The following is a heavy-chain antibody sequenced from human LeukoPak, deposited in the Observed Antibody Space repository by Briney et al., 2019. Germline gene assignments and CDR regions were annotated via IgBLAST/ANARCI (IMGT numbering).Heavy chain of an antibody. CDR3: ARSVMTTVTPRLWDAFDI. Sequence: GESLKISCKGSGYSFTSYWIGWVRQMPGKGLEWMGIIYPGDSDTRYSPSFQGQVTISADKSISTAYPQWSSLKASDTAMYYCARSVMTTVTPRLWDAFDIWGQGTMVTVSS. CDR2: IYPGDSDT. J-gene: IGHJ3*02. D-gene: IGHD4-17*01. CDR1: GYSFTSYW. V-gene: IGHV5-51*01.